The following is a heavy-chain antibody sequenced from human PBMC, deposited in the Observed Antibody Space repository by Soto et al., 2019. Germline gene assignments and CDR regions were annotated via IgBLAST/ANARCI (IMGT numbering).Heavy chain of an antibody. CDR2: IYYSGST. D-gene: IGHD4-4*01. V-gene: IGHV4-39*01. CDR3: ARRDSNYVGYYYYYGMDV. Sequence: SETLSLTCTVSGGSISSSSYYWGWIRHPPGKGLEWIGSIYYSGSTYYNPSLKSRVTISVDTSKNQFSLKLSSVTAADTAVYYCARRDSNYVGYYYYYGMDVWGQGTTVTVSS. CDR1: GGSISSSSYY. J-gene: IGHJ6*02.